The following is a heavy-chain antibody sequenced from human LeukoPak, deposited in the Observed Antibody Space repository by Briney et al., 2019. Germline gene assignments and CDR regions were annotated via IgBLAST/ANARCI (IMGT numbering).Heavy chain of an antibody. J-gene: IGHJ4*02. CDR3: AKATVGATRPVYFDY. V-gene: IGHV3-9*01. Sequence: GGSLGLSCAASGFTFDDYAMHWVRQAPGKGLGWVSGISWNSGSIGYADSVKGRFTISRDNAKNSLYLQMNSLRAEDTALYYCAKATVGATRPVYFDYWGQGTLVTVSS. D-gene: IGHD1-26*01. CDR2: ISWNSGSI. CDR1: GFTFDDYA.